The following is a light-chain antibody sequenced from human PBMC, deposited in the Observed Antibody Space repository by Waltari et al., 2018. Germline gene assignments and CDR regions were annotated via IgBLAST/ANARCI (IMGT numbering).Light chain of an antibody. J-gene: IGLJ2*01. Sequence: QSALTQPASVSGSPGQTITISCTGTSIDIGGHDYVSGYQQHPGKAPKLMIYDVVKRPSGVSNRFSGSKSGNTASLTISGLQAEDDAIYYCSSYASSKFGGGTKLTVL. CDR1: SIDIGGHDY. CDR2: DVV. V-gene: IGLV2-14*01. CDR3: SSYASSK.